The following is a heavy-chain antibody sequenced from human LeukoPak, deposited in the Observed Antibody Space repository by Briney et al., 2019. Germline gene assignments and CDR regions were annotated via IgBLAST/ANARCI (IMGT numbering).Heavy chain of an antibody. J-gene: IGHJ6*04. D-gene: IGHD6-13*01. Sequence: SVKVSCKASGGTFSSYTISWVRQAPGQGLEWMGGIIPIFGTANYAQKFQGRVTITADKSTSTAFMELSSLRSEDTAVYYCARDSGSSRGLSGMDVWGKGTTVTVSS. CDR1: GGTFSSYT. V-gene: IGHV1-69*06. CDR2: IIPIFGTA. CDR3: ARDSGSSRGLSGMDV.